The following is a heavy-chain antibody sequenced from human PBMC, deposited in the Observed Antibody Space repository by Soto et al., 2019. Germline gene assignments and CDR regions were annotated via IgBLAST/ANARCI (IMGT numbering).Heavy chain of an antibody. Sequence: ASVKVSCKASGYTFIDYYMHWVRQAPGQGLEWMGWINPDTDDTHYAQKFRGRLIMTRDTSINTVYMELGRLTSDDTAVYYCARDYFDRSGLYGMDLWGQGTTVTVSS. CDR3: ARDYFDRSGLYGMDL. CDR1: GYTFIDYY. V-gene: IGHV1-2*02. D-gene: IGHD3-22*01. J-gene: IGHJ6*02. CDR2: INPDTDDT.